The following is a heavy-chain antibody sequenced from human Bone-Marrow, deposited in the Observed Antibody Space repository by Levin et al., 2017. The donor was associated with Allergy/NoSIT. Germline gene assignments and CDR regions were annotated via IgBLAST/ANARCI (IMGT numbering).Heavy chain of an antibody. Sequence: PGGSLRLSCAASGFTFSSYAMSWVRQAPGKGLEWVSAISGSGGSTYYADSVKGRFTITRDNAKKTLYLPMNSLRAEDTAVYYCATGLCSVYYDLLTGCDSWGQATLVTVSS. J-gene: IGHJ4*02. D-gene: IGHD3-9*01. CDR2: ISGSGGST. V-gene: IGHV3-23*01. CDR1: GFTFSSYA. CDR3: ATGLCSVYYDLLTGCDS.